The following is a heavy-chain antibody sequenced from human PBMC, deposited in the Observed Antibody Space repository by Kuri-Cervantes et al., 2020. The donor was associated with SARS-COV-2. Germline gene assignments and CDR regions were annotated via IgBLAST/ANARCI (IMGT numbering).Heavy chain of an antibody. CDR1: GFTFSSYW. CDR2: IKQDGSEK. D-gene: IGHD3-3*01. CDR3: AREYYDFWSGYYNYYYYMDV. J-gene: IGHJ6*03. V-gene: IGHV3-7*01. Sequence: GGSLRLSCAASGFTFSSYWMSWVRQAPGKGLEWVANIKQDGSEKYYVDSVKGRFTISRDNAKNSLYLQMNSLRAEDTAVYYCAREYYDFWSGYYNYYYYMDVWGKGTTVTVSS.